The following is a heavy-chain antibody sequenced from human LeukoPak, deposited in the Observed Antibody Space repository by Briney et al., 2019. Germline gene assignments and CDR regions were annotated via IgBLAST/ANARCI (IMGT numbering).Heavy chain of an antibody. Sequence: KPSETLSLTCAVSGGSITSGAYAWSWIRQPPGEGLEWIGYIYRSGSTSYKPSLKSRLSITIDKSKNQFSLNLRSVTAADTAFYYCARGGGFYGSGTTHFDYWGQGTLATVSS. CDR2: IYRSGST. D-gene: IGHD3-10*01. CDR1: GGSITSGAYA. V-gene: IGHV4-30-2*01. J-gene: IGHJ4*02. CDR3: ARGGGFYGSGTTHFDY.